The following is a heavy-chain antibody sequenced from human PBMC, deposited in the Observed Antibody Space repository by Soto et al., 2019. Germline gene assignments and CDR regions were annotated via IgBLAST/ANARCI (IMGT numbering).Heavy chain of an antibody. V-gene: IGHV3-23*01. D-gene: IGHD3-10*01. CDR1: GFTFSSSA. CDR3: AKDTVLLWFGELFLGWFDP. CDR2: ISGSGGST. Sequence: GGSLRLSCAASGFTFSSSAMSWVRQAPGKGLEWVSAISGSGGSTYYADSVKGRFTISRDNSKNTLYLQMNSLRAEDTAVYYCAKDTVLLWFGELFLGWFDPWGQGTLVTVSS. J-gene: IGHJ5*02.